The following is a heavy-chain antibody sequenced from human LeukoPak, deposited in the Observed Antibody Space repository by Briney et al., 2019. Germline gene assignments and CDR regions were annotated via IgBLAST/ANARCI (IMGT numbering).Heavy chain of an antibody. V-gene: IGHV3-23*01. J-gene: IGHJ4*02. CDR3: AKDRNAWPTNFDS. CDR1: GFTFSTYA. CDR2: ISSSGGTT. D-gene: IGHD5-24*01. Sequence: GGSLRLSCAASGFTFSTYAVKWVRLAPGKGLEWVSAISSSGGTTYYADAVKVRFSISRDNSKNTLYLRMNSLRAEDTAIYYCAKDRNAWPTNFDSWGQGTLVTVSA.